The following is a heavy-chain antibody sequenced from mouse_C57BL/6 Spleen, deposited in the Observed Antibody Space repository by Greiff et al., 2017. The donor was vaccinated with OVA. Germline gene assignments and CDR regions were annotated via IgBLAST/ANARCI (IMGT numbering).Heavy chain of an antibody. Sequence: ESGPGLVKPSQSLSLTCSVTGYSITSGYYWNWIRQFPGNKLEWMGYISYDGSNNYNPSLKNRISITRDTSKNQFFLKLNSVTTEDTATYYCARGSMVKGAMDYWGQGTSVTVSS. CDR3: ARGSMVKGAMDY. V-gene: IGHV3-6*01. J-gene: IGHJ4*01. CDR2: ISYDGSN. D-gene: IGHD2-2*01. CDR1: GYSITSGYY.